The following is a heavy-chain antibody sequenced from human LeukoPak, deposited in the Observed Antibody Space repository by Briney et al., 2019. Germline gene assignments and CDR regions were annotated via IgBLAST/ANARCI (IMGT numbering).Heavy chain of an antibody. CDR1: GFTFSSHV. J-gene: IGHJ3*02. D-gene: IGHD2/OR15-2a*01. CDR3: ARVSSRAFDM. CDR2: ISDSGPNT. V-gene: IGHV3-23*01. Sequence: GGSLRLSCTASGFTFSSHVMSWVRQAPGKGLEWVSLISDSGPNTYYADSVKGRFTISRDNSKNTLYLQMNRLRSEDPAVYYCARVSSRAFDMWGQGTMVTVSS.